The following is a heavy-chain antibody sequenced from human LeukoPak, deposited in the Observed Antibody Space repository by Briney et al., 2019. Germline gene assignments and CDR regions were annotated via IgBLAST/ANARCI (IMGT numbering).Heavy chain of an antibody. CDR2: IYYSGST. J-gene: IGHJ4*02. Sequence: SETLSLTCTVSGGSMSSYYWSWIRQPPGEGLEWIGYIYYSGSTNYNPSLKSRVTISVDTSKNQFSLKLSSVTAADTAVYYCARHLGNYGSGRLFDYWGQGTLVTVSS. CDR1: GGSMSSYY. V-gene: IGHV4-59*08. CDR3: ARHLGNYGSGRLFDY. D-gene: IGHD3-10*01.